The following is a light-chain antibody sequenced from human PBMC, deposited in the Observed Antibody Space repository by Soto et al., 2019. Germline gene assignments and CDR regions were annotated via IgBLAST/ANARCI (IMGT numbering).Light chain of an antibody. V-gene: IGLV2-14*01. CDR1: SSDVGGYNS. CDR2: DVG. Sequence: QSVLTQPASVSGSPGQSITISCTGTSSDVGGYNSVSWYQQHPGKAPKLVIYDVGNRPSGVSDRFSGSKSGNTASLTISGLQAEYEAEYYCSSYTSSRTYVFGAVTKVTVL. CDR3: SSYTSSRTYV. J-gene: IGLJ1*01.